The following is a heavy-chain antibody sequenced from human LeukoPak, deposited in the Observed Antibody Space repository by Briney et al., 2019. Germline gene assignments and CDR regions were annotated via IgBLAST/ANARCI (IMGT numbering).Heavy chain of an antibody. V-gene: IGHV3-30*04. D-gene: IGHD3-22*01. Sequence: GGSLRLSCAASGFTFSSYAMHWVRQAPGKGLEWVAVISYDGSNKYYADSVKGRFTISRDNSRNTLYLQVSSLRPEDTAVYYCARDWGYETSGYYFLDYWGQGTLVTVSS. CDR1: GFTFSSYA. CDR3: ARDWGYETSGYYFLDY. J-gene: IGHJ4*02. CDR2: ISYDGSNK.